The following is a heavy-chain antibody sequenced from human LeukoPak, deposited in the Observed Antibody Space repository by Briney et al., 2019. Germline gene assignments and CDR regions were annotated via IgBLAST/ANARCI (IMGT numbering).Heavy chain of an antibody. J-gene: IGHJ5*02. D-gene: IGHD3-10*01. Sequence: SETLSLTCTVSGGSISSSSYYWGWIRQPPGKGLEWIGSIYYSGSTYYNPSLKSRVTISVDTSKNQFSLKLSSVTAADTAVYYCARHASPIKTMVRGTNWFDPWGQGTLVTVSS. CDR2: IYYSGST. V-gene: IGHV4-39*01. CDR1: GGSISSSSYY. CDR3: ARHASPIKTMVRGTNWFDP.